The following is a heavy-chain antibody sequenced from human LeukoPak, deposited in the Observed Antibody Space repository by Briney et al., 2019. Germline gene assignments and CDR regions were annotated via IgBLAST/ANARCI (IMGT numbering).Heavy chain of an antibody. D-gene: IGHD3-10*01. Sequence: SETLSLTCTVSGGSISSSSYYWSWIRQPPGKGLECIGYIHYTGSTNYNPSLKSRVTISVDTSKNQFSLKLSSVTAADTAIYYCARGGYYGSGNDFRFDPWGQGTLVTVSS. V-gene: IGHV4-61*01. CDR3: ARGGYYGSGNDFRFDP. CDR1: GGSISSSSYY. CDR2: IHYTGST. J-gene: IGHJ5*02.